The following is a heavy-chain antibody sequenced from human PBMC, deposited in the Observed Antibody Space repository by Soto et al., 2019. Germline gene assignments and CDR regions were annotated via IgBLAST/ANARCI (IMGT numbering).Heavy chain of an antibody. D-gene: IGHD3-3*01. Sequence: QVQLVESGGDLVKPGGSLRLSCAASGYTFSDYYMSWIRQAPGKGLEWMAYIDTSGTKIYYADSVKGRFTITRDNAKNSLYMEMNSLRDEDTAVYYCASHYDMWSGYLSPVDYWCQVTLGTVAS. CDR2: IDTSGTKI. CDR3: ASHYDMWSGYLSPVDY. J-gene: IGHJ4*02. CDR1: GYTFSDYY. V-gene: IGHV3-11*01.